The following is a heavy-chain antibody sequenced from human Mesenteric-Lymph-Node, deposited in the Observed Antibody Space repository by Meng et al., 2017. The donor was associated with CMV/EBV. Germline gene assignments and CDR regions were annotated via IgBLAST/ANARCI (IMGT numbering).Heavy chain of an antibody. V-gene: IGHV4-59*01. CDR2: IYYSGST. Sequence: GSLRLSCTVSGGSISSYYWSWIRQPPGKGLEWIGYIYYSGSTNYNPSLKSRVTISVDTSKNQFSLKLSSVTAADTAVYYCASTALYGWFDPWGQGTLVTVSS. CDR3: ASTALYGWFDP. D-gene: IGHD3-16*01. CDR1: GGSISSYY. J-gene: IGHJ5*02.